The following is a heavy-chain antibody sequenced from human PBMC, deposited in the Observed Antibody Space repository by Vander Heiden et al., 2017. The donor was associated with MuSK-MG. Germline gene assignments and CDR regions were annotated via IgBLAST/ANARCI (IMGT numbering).Heavy chain of an antibody. Sequence: QVQLQQWGAGLLKPSETLSLTCAVYGGSFSGYYWSWIRQPPGKGLEWIGEINHSGSTNYNPSLKSRVTISVDTSKNQFSLKLSSVTAADTAVYYCARGRITMVRGGFDPWGQGTLVTVSS. CDR3: ARGRITMVRGGFDP. D-gene: IGHD3-10*01. CDR2: INHSGST. J-gene: IGHJ5*02. CDR1: GGSFSGYY. V-gene: IGHV4-34*01.